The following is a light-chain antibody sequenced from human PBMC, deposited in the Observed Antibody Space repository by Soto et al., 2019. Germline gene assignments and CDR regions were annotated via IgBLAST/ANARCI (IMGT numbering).Light chain of an antibody. Sequence: EIVLTQSPATLSLSPGERATLSCRASQSLSGLLAWYQHKPGQAPRLLIYDASNRATGIPARFSGSGSGTDFTLTISSLEPEDFAVYYCQQRFNWLWYSFGRGTKLEI. CDR2: DAS. CDR3: QQRFNWLWYS. CDR1: QSLSGL. J-gene: IGKJ2*03. V-gene: IGKV3-11*01.